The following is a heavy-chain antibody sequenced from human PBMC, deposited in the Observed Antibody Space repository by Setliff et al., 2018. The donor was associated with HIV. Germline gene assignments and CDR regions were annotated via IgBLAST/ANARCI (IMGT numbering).Heavy chain of an antibody. V-gene: IGHV4-59*01. CDR1: GGSIRSFY. CDR3: ARGWEWGAPLDY. J-gene: IGHJ4*02. Sequence: PSETLSLTCTVSGGSIRSFYWSWIRQPPGKGLEWIGDIFYSGRTNYNPSLKSRVTISIDTSKNQFSLKVSSVTAADTAVYYCARGWEWGAPLDYWGQGTLVTVSS. CDR2: IFYSGRT. D-gene: IGHD1-26*01.